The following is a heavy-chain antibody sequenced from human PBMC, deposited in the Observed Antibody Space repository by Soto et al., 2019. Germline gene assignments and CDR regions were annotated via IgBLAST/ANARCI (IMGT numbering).Heavy chain of an antibody. CDR3: ARVVGATGNYFDY. Sequence: PSETLSLTCTVSGGSIRSGGYYWSWIRQHPGKGLEWIGYIYYSGSTYYNPSLKSRITISVDTSKNQFSLKLSSVTAADTAVYYCARVVGATGNYFDYWGRGNLVTVSS. J-gene: IGHJ4*02. V-gene: IGHV4-31*03. D-gene: IGHD3-10*01. CDR1: GGSIRSGGYY. CDR2: IYYSGST.